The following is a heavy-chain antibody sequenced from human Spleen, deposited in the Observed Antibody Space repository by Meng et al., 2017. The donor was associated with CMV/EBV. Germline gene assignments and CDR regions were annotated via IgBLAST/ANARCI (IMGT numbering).Heavy chain of an antibody. D-gene: IGHD3-3*01. J-gene: IGHJ6*02. CDR3: AGFGVTITNGLDV. V-gene: IGHV3-21*01. CDR2: ISTTSSYI. CDR1: GFTFSAFS. Sequence: GESLKISCAASGFTFSAFSMNWVRQAPGKGLEWVSSISTTSSYIYYADSLKGRFTISRDNGKNKLYLHISSLRVEDTAVYYCAGFGVTITNGLDVWGQGTTVTVSS.